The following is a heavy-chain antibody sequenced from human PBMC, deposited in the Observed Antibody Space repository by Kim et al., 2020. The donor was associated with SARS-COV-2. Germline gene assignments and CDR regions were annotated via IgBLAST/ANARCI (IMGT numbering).Heavy chain of an antibody. CDR3: ARGGVGATYYFDY. Sequence: SETLSLTCAVYGGSFSGYYWSWIRQPPGKGLEWIGEINHSGSTNYNPSLKSRVTISVDTSKNQFSLKLSSVTAADTAVYYCARGGVGATYYFDYWGQGT. CDR2: INHSGST. V-gene: IGHV4-34*01. D-gene: IGHD1-26*01. CDR1: GGSFSGYY. J-gene: IGHJ4*02.